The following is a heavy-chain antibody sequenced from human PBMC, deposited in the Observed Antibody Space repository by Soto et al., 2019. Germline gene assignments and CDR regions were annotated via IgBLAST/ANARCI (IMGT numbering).Heavy chain of an antibody. CDR1: GFTFSSYS. D-gene: IGHD4-4*01. Sequence: GGSLRLSCAASGFTFSSYSMNWVRQAPGKGLEWVSYISSSSSTIYYADSVKGRFTISRDNAKNSLYLQMNSLRAEDTAVYYCARDIYIDGPDAFDIWGQGTMVTVSS. CDR3: ARDIYIDGPDAFDI. J-gene: IGHJ3*02. V-gene: IGHV3-48*01. CDR2: ISSSSSTI.